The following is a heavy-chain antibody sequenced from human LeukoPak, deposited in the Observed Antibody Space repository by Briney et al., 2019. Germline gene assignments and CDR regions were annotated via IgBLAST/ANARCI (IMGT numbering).Heavy chain of an antibody. V-gene: IGHV3-53*01. Sequence: GGSLRLSCAASGFTVSSNYMSWVRQAPGKGLEWVSVIYSGGSTYYADSVEGRFTISRDNSKNTLYLQMNSLRAEDTAVYYCAREGHGSGSYWDYWGQGTLVTVSS. CDR2: IYSGGST. CDR3: AREGHGSGSYWDY. CDR1: GFTVSSNY. D-gene: IGHD3-10*01. J-gene: IGHJ4*02.